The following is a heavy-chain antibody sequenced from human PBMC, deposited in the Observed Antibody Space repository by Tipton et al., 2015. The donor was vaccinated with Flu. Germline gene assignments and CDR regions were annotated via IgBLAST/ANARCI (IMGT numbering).Heavy chain of an antibody. CDR3: AIGGAEYCGGGPCYSLDY. J-gene: IGHJ4*02. CDR1: GASVGTGNYH. V-gene: IGHV4-61*02. CDR2: MYNSGGT. D-gene: IGHD2-15*01. Sequence: LRLSCSVSGASVGTGNYHWSWIRQPAGQGLEWIGRMYNSGGTNYNPSLKSRVTISVDPSKNEFSLSLTSVTAADTAVYYCAIGGAEYCGGGPCYSLDYWGQGTLVTVSS.